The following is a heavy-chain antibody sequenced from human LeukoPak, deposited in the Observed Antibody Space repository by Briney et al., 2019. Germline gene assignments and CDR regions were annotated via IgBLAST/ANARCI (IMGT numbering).Heavy chain of an antibody. CDR3: ARDMAMGGYYFDY. D-gene: IGHD5-18*01. J-gene: IGHJ4*02. Sequence: GGSLRLSCAASGFTVSSNYMSWVRQAPGKGLEWVSVIYSGGSTYYADSVKGRFTISRDNSKNTLYLQMNSLRAEDTAVHYCARDMAMGGYYFDYWGQGTLVTVSS. CDR1: GFTVSSNY. V-gene: IGHV3-66*02. CDR2: IYSGGST.